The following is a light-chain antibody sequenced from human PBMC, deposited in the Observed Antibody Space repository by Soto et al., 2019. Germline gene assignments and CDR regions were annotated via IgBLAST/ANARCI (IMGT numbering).Light chain of an antibody. CDR3: AAWDDSLRGYVA. Sequence: QSVLAQPPSASGTPGQRVTISCSGSSSNIGKNFVYCYQQLPGTAPRLLIYRNDQRPSGVPDRISASRSGTSASLAIGGLRSEDEADYYCAAWDDSLRGYVAFGGGTKLTVL. CDR2: RND. CDR1: SSNIGKNF. V-gene: IGLV1-47*01. J-gene: IGLJ2*01.